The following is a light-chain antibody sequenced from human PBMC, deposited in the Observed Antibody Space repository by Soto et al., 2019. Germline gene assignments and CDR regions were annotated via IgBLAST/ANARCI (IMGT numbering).Light chain of an antibody. CDR2: KAS. CDR1: QRISSW. Sequence: DIQMTQSPSPLSASVGDRVTIPCRASQRISSWLAWYQQKRGKDPKLLIYKASSLESGVPSRFSGSGSGTEFTLTISSLQPDDFATYYCQQYNRAFGGGTKVEIK. J-gene: IGKJ4*01. CDR3: QQYNRA. V-gene: IGKV1-5*03.